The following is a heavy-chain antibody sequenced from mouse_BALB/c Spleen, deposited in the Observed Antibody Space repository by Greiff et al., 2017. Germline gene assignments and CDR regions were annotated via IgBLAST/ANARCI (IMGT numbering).Heavy chain of an antibody. CDR3: ARSNYGNYLYYAMDY. CDR1: GFTFSSFG. V-gene: IGHV5-17*02. J-gene: IGHJ4*01. Sequence: EVNLVESGGGLVQPGGSRKLSCAASGFTFSSFGMHWVRQAPEKGLEWVAYISRGSSTIYYADTVKGRFTISRDNPKNTLFLQMTSLRSEDTAMYYCARSNYGNYLYYAMDYWGQGTSVTVSS. CDR2: ISRGSSTI. D-gene: IGHD2-1*01.